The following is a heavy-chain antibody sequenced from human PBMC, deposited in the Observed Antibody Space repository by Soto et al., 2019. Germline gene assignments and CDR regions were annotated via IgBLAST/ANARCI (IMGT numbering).Heavy chain of an antibody. CDR1: RYTFTRYG. CDR2: ISAYNGNT. D-gene: IGHD2-15*01. V-gene: IGHV1-18*04. CDR3: ARVRDVGMVASTQAFDY. J-gene: IGHJ4*02. Sequence: SSVTVSFPASRYTFTRYGISWVRQAPGQGLEWMGWISAYNGNTNYAQKRQGRVTMTTDTSTSTAYMERRSLRSDDTAVYYCARVRDVGMVASTQAFDYWGQGTQVTVSS.